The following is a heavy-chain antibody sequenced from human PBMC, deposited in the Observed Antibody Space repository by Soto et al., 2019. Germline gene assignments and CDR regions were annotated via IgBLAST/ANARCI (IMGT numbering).Heavy chain of an antibody. CDR1: GFTFSSYA. D-gene: IGHD2-15*01. CDR3: AHLGGRHCRGGSCYRLYYFDY. V-gene: IGHV3-23*01. J-gene: IGHJ4*02. Sequence: EVQLLESGGGLVQPGGSLRLSCAASGFTFSSYAMSWVRQAPGKGLEWVSAISGSGGSTYYADSVKGRFTISRDNSKNKLYLHVHGLRAEEPAVYYRAHLGGRHCRGGSCYRLYYFDYWVQGTLVTVSS. CDR2: ISGSGGST.